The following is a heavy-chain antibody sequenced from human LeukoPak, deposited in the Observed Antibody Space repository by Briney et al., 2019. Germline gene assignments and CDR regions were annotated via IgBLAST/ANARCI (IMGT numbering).Heavy chain of an antibody. J-gene: IGHJ6*03. CDR2: MNPNSGNT. Sequence: ASVKVSCKASGYTFTSYDINWVRQATGQGLEWMGWMNPNSGNTGYAQKFQGRVTMTRNTSISTAYMELSSLRSEDTAVYYCARANSLTIFGVVNPYYYYMDVWGKGTTVTVSS. CDR1: GYTFTSYD. CDR3: ARANSLTIFGVVNPYYYYMDV. D-gene: IGHD3-3*01. V-gene: IGHV1-8*01.